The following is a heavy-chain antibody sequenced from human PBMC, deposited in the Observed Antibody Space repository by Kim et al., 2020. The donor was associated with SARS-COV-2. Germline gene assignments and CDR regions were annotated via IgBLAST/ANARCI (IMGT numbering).Heavy chain of an antibody. J-gene: IGHJ6*02. V-gene: IGHV3-30*18. Sequence: GGSLRLSCAASGFTFSSYGMHWVRQAPGKGLEWVAVITYDGSNKYYADSVRGRFTISRDNAKNTLYLQMNSLTAEDTAVYYCAKDAQQAPCLPGMDSWG. CDR3: AKDAQQAPCLPGMDS. CDR2: ITYDGSNK. CDR1: GFTFSSYG.